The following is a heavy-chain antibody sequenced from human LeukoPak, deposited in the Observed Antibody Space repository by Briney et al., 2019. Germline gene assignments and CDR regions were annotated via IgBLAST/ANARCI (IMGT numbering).Heavy chain of an antibody. CDR3: ARQGAYYDSSSYYDGGTFDF. CDR2: IYYSGST. D-gene: IGHD3-22*01. CDR1: GGSISSYY. V-gene: IGHV4-59*08. Sequence: SETLSLTCTVSGGSISSYYWSWIRQPPGKGLEWIGYIYYSGSTNYQPSLKSRVTISVDTSKNQFSLRLSSVTAADTAVYYCARQGAYYDSSSYYDGGTFDFWGQGTLVTVSS. J-gene: IGHJ4*02.